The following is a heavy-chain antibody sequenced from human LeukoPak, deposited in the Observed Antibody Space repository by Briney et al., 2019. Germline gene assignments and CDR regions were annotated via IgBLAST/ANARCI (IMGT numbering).Heavy chain of an antibody. V-gene: IGHV3-30*18. CDR2: ISYDGSNK. CDR1: GFTFSSYG. CDR3: AKNFAYYYDSSASFDY. Sequence: PGGSLRLSCAASGFTFSSYGMHWVRQAPGKGLEWVAVISYDGSNKYYADSVKGRFTISRDNSKNTLYLQMNSLRAEDTAVYYCAKNFAYYYDSSASFDYWGQGILVTVSS. D-gene: IGHD3-22*01. J-gene: IGHJ4*02.